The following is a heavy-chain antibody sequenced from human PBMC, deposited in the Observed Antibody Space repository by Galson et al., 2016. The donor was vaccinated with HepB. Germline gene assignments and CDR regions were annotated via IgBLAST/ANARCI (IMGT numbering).Heavy chain of an antibody. CDR1: GYTFPSYD. CDR2: ITTNNGNA. CDR3: ARGGASFSFDY. J-gene: IGHJ4*02. Sequence: SVKVSCKASGYTFPSYDISWVRQAPGQGLEWMGWITTNNGNANYAQKLQGRVTMTTDTSTSTACMELRSLRSDDTAVYYCARGGASFSFDYWGQGTLVTVSS. V-gene: IGHV1-18*01.